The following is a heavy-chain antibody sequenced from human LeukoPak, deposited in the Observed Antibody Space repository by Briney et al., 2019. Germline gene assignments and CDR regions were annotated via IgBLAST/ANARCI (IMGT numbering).Heavy chain of an antibody. J-gene: IGHJ4*02. CDR3: ARAAWGYCSGGSCFDY. CDR2: MNPNSGNT. D-gene: IGHD2-15*01. Sequence: GASVKVSCKASGYTFTSYDINWVRQATGQGLEWMGWMNPNSGNTGYAQKFQGRVTMTRNTSISTAYMELSSLRSEDTAVYYCARAAWGYCSGGSCFDYWGQGTLVTVSS. V-gene: IGHV1-8*01. CDR1: GYTFTSYD.